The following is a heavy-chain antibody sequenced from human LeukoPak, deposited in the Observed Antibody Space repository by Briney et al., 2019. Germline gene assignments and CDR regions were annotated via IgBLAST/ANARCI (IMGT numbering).Heavy chain of an antibody. CDR1: GYTFTGYY. J-gene: IGHJ3*02. Sequence: ASVKVSCKASGYTFTGYYMHWVRQAPGQGLEWMGRINPNSGGTNYAQKFQGRVTITTDESTSTAYMELSSLRSEDTAVYYCARASTAMPSGAFDIWGQGTMVTVSS. CDR2: INPNSGGT. D-gene: IGHD5-18*01. CDR3: ARASTAMPSGAFDI. V-gene: IGHV1-2*06.